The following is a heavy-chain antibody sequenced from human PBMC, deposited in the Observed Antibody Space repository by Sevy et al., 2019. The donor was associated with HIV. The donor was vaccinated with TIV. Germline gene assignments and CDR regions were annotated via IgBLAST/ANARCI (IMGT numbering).Heavy chain of an antibody. V-gene: IGHV3-7*03. CDR3: ASYYYDSSGSNYYYYGMDV. Sequence: GRSLRLSCAASGFTFSSYWMSWVRQAPGKGLEWVANIKQDGSEKYYVDSVKGRFTISRDNAKNSLYLQMNSLRAEDTAVYYCASYYYDSSGSNYYYYGMDVWGQGTTVTVSS. J-gene: IGHJ6*02. D-gene: IGHD3-22*01. CDR2: IKQDGSEK. CDR1: GFTFSSYW.